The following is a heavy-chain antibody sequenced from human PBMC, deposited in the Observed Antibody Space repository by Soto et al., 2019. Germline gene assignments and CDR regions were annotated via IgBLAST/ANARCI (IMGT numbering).Heavy chain of an antibody. CDR2: IIPMFPTA. CDR1: GGTFSNHA. J-gene: IGHJ6*02. CDR3: AKDHLYPTGGMDV. V-gene: IGHV1-69*13. Sequence: VASVKVSCKASGGTFSNHAISWVRQAPGQGLEWVGGIIPMFPTADYAQRFQGRVTITADDSTTTVYMELSGLRSEDTAVYYCAKDHLYPTGGMDVWGQGTTVTVSS.